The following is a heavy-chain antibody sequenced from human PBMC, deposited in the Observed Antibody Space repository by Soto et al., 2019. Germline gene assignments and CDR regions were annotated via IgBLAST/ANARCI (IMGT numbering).Heavy chain of an antibody. CDR2: IIPMFGTS. Sequence: SVKVSCKASGGTFSGYAISWVRQAPGQGLEWMGEIIPMFGTSNYAQKFQGRVTITADESTSTAYMAMSSLRSEGMDVYYCARGSCRSTSCYREYYFDHWGQGTLVTVSS. D-gene: IGHD2-2*02. J-gene: IGHJ4*02. CDR1: GGTFSGYA. V-gene: IGHV1-69*13. CDR3: ARGSCRSTSCYREYYFDH.